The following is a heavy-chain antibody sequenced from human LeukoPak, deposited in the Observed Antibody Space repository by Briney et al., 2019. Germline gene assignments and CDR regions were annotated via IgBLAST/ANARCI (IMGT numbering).Heavy chain of an antibody. CDR1: GFIFSDYY. Sequence: KPGGSLRLSCAASGFIFSDYYMTWIRQAPGKGPDWISYISTDSSFTSYADSVRGRFTVSRDNAKNSLYLQMNSLRAEDTAVYYCARLHSTAAAGTYDYWGQGTLVTVSS. CDR3: ARLHSTAAAGTYDY. V-gene: IGHV3-11*06. D-gene: IGHD6-13*01. CDR2: ISTDSSFT. J-gene: IGHJ4*02.